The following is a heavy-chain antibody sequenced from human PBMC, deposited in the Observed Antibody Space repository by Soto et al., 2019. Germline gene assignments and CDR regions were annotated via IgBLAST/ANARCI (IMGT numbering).Heavy chain of an antibody. CDR1: GGSISSYY. CDR2: IYYSGST. Sequence: SETLSLTCTVSGGSISSYYWSWIRQPPGKGLEWIGYIYYSGSTNYNPSLKSRVTISVDTSKNQFSLKLSSVTAADTAVYYCARALRERGIWYFDLWGRGTLVTVSS. V-gene: IGHV4-59*01. CDR3: ARALRERGIWYFDL. J-gene: IGHJ2*01. D-gene: IGHD1-26*01.